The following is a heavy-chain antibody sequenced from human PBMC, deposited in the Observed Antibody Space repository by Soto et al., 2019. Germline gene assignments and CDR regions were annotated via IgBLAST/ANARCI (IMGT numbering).Heavy chain of an antibody. V-gene: IGHV1-3*01. J-gene: IGHJ4*02. CDR1: GYTFTTYA. Sequence: ASVKVSCKASGYTFTTYAIHWVRQAPGQRLEWMGWINAGNGKTKYSQKFQDRVTITRDTSATTAYMELSSLTSEDTAVYYCARAGDDCSTTSCYMIDYWGQGTLVTVSS. CDR2: INAGNGKT. D-gene: IGHD2-2*02. CDR3: ARAGDDCSTTSCYMIDY.